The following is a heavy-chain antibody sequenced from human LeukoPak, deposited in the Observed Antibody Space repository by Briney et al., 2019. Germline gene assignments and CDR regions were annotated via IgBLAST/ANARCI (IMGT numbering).Heavy chain of an antibody. CDR3: ARYGSTVTDDAFDI. CDR2: ISSSGSTI. D-gene: IGHD3-10*01. CDR1: GFTFSDYY. J-gene: IGHJ3*02. Sequence: GGSLRLSCAASGFTFSDYYMSWIRQAPGKGLEWVSYISSSGSTIYYADSVKGRFTISRDNAKNSLYLQMNSLRAEDTAVYYCARYGSTVTDDAFDIWGQGTMVTVSS. V-gene: IGHV3-11*04.